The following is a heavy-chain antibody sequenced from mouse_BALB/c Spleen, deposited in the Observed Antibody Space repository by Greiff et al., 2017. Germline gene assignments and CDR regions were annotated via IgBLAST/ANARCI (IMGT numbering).Heavy chain of an antibody. CDR3: ARRRYDAMDY. D-gene: IGHD2-14*01. J-gene: IGHJ4*01. Sequence: EVMLVESGGGLVKPGGSLKLSCAASGFTFSSYTMSWVRQTPEKRLEWVATISSGGSYTYYPDSVKGRFTISRDNAKNTLYLQMSSLKSEDTAMYYCARRRYDAMDYWGQGTSVTVSS. CDR2: ISSGGSYT. V-gene: IGHV5-6-4*01. CDR1: GFTFSSYT.